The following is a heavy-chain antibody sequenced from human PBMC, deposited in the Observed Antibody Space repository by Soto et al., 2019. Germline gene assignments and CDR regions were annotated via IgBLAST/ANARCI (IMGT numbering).Heavy chain of an antibody. J-gene: IGHJ4*02. CDR2: IYYSGST. CDR3: ARDRKDSSGYYQYFDY. CDR1: GGSVSSCSYY. Sequence: SETLSLTCTVSGGSVSSCSYYWSWIRQPPGKGLEWIGYIYYSGSTNYNPSLKSRVTISVDTSKNQFSLKLSSVTAADTAVYYCARDRKDSSGYYQYFDYWGQGTLVTVSS. D-gene: IGHD3-22*01. V-gene: IGHV4-61*01.